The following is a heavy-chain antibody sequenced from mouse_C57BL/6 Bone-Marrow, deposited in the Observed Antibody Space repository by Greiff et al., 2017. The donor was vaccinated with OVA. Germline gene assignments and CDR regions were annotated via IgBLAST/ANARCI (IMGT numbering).Heavy chain of an antibody. CDR2: IGPGSGST. Sequence: VQLQQSGPELVKPGASVKMSCKASGYTFTDYYMHWVKQRPGQGLEWIGKIGPGSGSTYYNEKFKGKATLTADKSSRTAYMQLSSLTSEDSAVYFCAASTMVMDYWGQGTSVTVSS. CDR1: GYTFTDYY. J-gene: IGHJ4*01. CDR3: AASTMVMDY. D-gene: IGHD2-1*01. V-gene: IGHV1-83*01.